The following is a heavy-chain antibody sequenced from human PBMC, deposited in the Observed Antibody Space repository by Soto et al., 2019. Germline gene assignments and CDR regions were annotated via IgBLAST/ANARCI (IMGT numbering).Heavy chain of an antibody. Sequence: PGEALKISCKGSGYTFSNYWIAWVRQMPGKGLEWMGIIYPGDSDTRYSPSFQGQVTISADKSISTAYLQWSSLKALDTAMYYCARRATSRTFDPWGQGTLVTVSS. D-gene: IGHD1-26*01. J-gene: IGHJ5*01. CDR1: GYTFSNYW. CDR3: ARRATSRTFDP. CDR2: IYPGDSDT. V-gene: IGHV5-51*01.